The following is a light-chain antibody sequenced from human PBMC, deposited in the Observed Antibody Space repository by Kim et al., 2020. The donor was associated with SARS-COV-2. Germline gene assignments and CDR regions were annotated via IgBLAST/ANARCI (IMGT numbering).Light chain of an antibody. CDR2: RDN. J-gene: IGLJ1*01. CDR3: SSWDSSLTGYV. CDR1: NNVGNHV. V-gene: IGLV10-54*01. Sequence: LNKPATLTFTGNNVGNHVAAWLQQHQGHPPKLLSHRDNNRPSGISERFSASRSGNTASLTITGLQPEDEADYYCSSWDSSLTGYVFGSGTKVTVL.